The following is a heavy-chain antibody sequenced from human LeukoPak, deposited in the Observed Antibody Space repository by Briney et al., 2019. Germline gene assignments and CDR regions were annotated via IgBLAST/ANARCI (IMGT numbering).Heavy chain of an antibody. J-gene: IGHJ4*02. CDR2: ISSSSTYI. V-gene: IGHV3-21*01. CDR3: ARGMYSSSFWDY. D-gene: IGHD6-6*01. Sequence: TGGSLRLSCAASGFTFSSYSMNWVRQAPGNGLEWVSSISSSSTYIYYADSVKGRFTISRDNAKNSLYLQMNSLRAEDTAVYYCARGMYSSSFWDYWGQGTLVTVSS. CDR1: GFTFSSYS.